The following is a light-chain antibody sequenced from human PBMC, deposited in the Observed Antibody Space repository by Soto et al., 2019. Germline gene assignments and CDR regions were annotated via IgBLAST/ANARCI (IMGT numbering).Light chain of an antibody. Sequence: GDTVTITCRASQGISSALAGYQQKPGQAPMPLIYDASSLESGAPSRFSGSGSGTDFTLTISSLQPEDFATYYCHQFNSYPRTFGPGTKMDIK. J-gene: IGKJ3*01. CDR3: HQFNSYPRT. V-gene: IGKV1-13*02. CDR2: DAS. CDR1: QGISSA.